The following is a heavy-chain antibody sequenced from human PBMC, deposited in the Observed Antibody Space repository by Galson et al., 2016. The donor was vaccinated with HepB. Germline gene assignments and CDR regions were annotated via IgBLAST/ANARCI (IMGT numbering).Heavy chain of an antibody. CDR2: ITPSGTT. D-gene: IGHD5-24*01. V-gene: IGHV4-34*01. CDR3: TRHKEQQQLGYFDL. Sequence: SETLSLTCAVFGGSFSGYYWNWIRRPPGKGLEWIGEITPSGTTNYNPSLKSRVSMSMDTSRNQLSLNLTSVTAADTAVYYCTRHKEQQQLGYFDLWGRGTLVAVSS. J-gene: IGHJ2*01. CDR1: GGSFSGYY.